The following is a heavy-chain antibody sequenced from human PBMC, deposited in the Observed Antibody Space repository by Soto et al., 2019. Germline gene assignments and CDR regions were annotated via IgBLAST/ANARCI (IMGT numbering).Heavy chain of an antibody. Sequence: PGGSLRLSCAASGFTFSSYSMNWVRQAPGKGLEWVSYISSSSSTIYYADSVKGRFTISRDNAKNSLYLQMNSLRDEDTAVYYCARDDNYYDSSGYPYLIWGQGTMVTVSS. J-gene: IGHJ3*02. D-gene: IGHD3-22*01. V-gene: IGHV3-48*02. CDR2: ISSSSSTI. CDR1: GFTFSSYS. CDR3: ARDDNYYDSSGYPYLI.